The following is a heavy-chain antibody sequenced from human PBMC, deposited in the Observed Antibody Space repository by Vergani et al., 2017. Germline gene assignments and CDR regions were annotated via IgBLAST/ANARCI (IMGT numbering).Heavy chain of an antibody. J-gene: IGHJ3*02. CDR2: LSASDRRT. V-gene: IGHV3-23*01. D-gene: IGHD6-19*01. Sequence: EVQLLESGGGLVQPGGSLRLSCAASGFTFIMHAMSWVRQAPGKGLEWVSTLSASDRRTHYADSVKGRFTISRDNSKNTLFLHMNSLRPEDTAVYYCAKVGRSEVAGTFGAFDIWGQGTIVTVSS. CDR1: GFTFIMHA. CDR3: AKVGRSEVAGTFGAFDI.